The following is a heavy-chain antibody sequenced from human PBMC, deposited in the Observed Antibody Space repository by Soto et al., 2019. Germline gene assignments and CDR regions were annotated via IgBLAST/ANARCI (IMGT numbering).Heavy chain of an antibody. D-gene: IGHD2-2*01. Sequence: GGSVRLSCAASGFTFSSYGMRWVRQAPGKGLEWVAVISYDGSNKYYADSVKGRFTISRDNSKNTLYLQMNSLRAEDTAVYYCAKDLLPAAYHYYGMDVWGQGTTVTVSS. V-gene: IGHV3-30*18. CDR2: ISYDGSNK. CDR3: AKDLLPAAYHYYGMDV. J-gene: IGHJ6*02. CDR1: GFTFSSYG.